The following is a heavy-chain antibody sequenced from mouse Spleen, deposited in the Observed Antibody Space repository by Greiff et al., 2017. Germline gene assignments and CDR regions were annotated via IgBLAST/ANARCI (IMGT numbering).Heavy chain of an antibody. V-gene: IGHV1-55*01. CDR3: ARDDYGDYVSDY. CDR2: IYPGSGST. D-gene: IGHD2-13*01. J-gene: IGHJ2*01. Sequence: QVQLQQSGAELVKPGASVKMSCKASGYTFTSYWITWVKQRPGQGLEWIGDIYPGSGSTNYNEKFKSKATLTVDTSSSTAYMQLSSLTSEDSAVYYCARDDYGDYVSDYWGQGTTLTVSS. CDR1: GYTFTSYW.